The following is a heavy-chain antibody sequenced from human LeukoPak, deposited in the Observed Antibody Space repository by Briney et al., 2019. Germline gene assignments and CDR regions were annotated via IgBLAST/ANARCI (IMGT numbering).Heavy chain of an antibody. CDR2: IYYSGST. CDR1: GGSISSSSYY. Sequence: PSETLSLTCTVSGGSISSSSYYWGWIRQPPGKGLEWIGSIYYSGSTYYNPSLKSRFTISVDTSKNQFSLKLSSVTAADTAVYYCARRNGDYAPLDYWGQGTLVTASS. V-gene: IGHV4-39*01. J-gene: IGHJ4*02. D-gene: IGHD4-17*01. CDR3: ARRNGDYAPLDY.